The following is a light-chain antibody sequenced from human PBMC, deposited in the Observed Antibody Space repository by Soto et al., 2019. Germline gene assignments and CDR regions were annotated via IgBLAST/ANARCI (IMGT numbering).Light chain of an antibody. CDR1: SSDVGSYNL. V-gene: IGLV2-23*01. CDR2: EGS. Sequence: QSALTQPASVSGSPGQSITLSCTGTSSDVGSYNLVSRYQQHPGKAPKLMIYEGSKRPSGVSNLFSGSKSGNTASLTISGLQAVDEADYYCCSYAGSSTPFGGGTKRTVL. J-gene: IGLJ3*02. CDR3: CSYAGSSTP.